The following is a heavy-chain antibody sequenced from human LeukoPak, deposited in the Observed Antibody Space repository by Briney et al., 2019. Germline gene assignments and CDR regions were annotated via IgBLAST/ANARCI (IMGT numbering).Heavy chain of an antibody. Sequence: PGGALRLCCAASGFNFSSYAMSRVRQARGKGLERVSAISGSGGSTYYAGSVKGRFTISRDNSKNTLYLQMNSLRAEDTAVYYCAKGDILTMYYYYGMDVWGQGTTVTVSS. V-gene: IGHV3-23*01. CDR1: GFNFSSYA. CDR2: ISGSGGST. J-gene: IGHJ6*02. D-gene: IGHD3-9*01. CDR3: AKGDILTMYYYYGMDV.